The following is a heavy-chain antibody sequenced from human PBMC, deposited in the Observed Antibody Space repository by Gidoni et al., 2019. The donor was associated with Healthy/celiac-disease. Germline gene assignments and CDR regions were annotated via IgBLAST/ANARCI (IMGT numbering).Heavy chain of an antibody. D-gene: IGHD3-22*01. CDR1: GGTFSSYA. J-gene: IGHJ3*02. V-gene: IGHV1-69*01. CDR3: ARGYYDSSGYPSRDADRGAFDI. Sequence: QVQLVQSGAEVKKPGSSVKVSCKASGGTFSSYAISWVRQAPGQGLEWMGGIIPIFGTANYAQKFQGRVTITADESTSTAYMELSSLRSEDTAVYYCARGYYDSSGYPSRDADRGAFDIWGQGTMVTVSS. CDR2: IIPIFGTA.